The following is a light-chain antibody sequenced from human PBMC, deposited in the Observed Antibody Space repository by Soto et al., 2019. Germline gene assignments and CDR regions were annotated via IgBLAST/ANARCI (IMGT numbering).Light chain of an antibody. V-gene: IGLV2-11*01. J-gene: IGLJ2*01. CDR1: STDVGYYDS. CDR2: EVF. CDR3: CSYSGTFVV. Sequence: QSALTQPRSVAGSPGQSVAISCLGSSTDVGYYDSVSWYQHHPGKAPKLLIYEVFKRPSRVPDRFSGSKSSTTASLTISGLQAEDEGDYSCCSYSGTFVVFGGGTKVTVL.